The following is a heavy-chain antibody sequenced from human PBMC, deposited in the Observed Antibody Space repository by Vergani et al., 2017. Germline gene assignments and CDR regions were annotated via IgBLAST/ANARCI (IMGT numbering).Heavy chain of an antibody. V-gene: IGHV3-72*01. CDR3: ARLGYCSSTTCRQAFDI. CDR2: TRNKANSYTT. CDR1: GFSFSDHY. D-gene: IGHD2-2*01. Sequence: VQLVESGGGLVKPGGSLRLSCAASGFSFSDHYMDWVRQAPGKGLEWVGRTRNKANSYTTEYAASVKGRFTISRDDSKNSLYLQMNSLKIEDTAVYYCARLGYCSSTTCRQAFDIWGQGTMVTVSS. J-gene: IGHJ3*02.